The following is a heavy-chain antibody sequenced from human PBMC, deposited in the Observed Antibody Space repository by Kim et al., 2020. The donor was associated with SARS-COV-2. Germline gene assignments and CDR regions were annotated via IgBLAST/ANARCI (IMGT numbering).Heavy chain of an antibody. Sequence: SETLSLTCAVYGGSFSGYSWSWIRQPPGEGLEWIGEINHSASAKYDPSLKSRVTISLDKSKNQFSLKLSSVTAADTGFYYCTRGRVGVVPSPILGIGPDFDYFLMDVWGHGTTVSVSS. V-gene: IGHV4-34*01. CDR3: TRGRVGVVPSPILGIGPDFDYFLMDV. D-gene: IGHD2-2*02. J-gene: IGHJ6*02. CDR1: GGSFSGYS. CDR2: INHSASA.